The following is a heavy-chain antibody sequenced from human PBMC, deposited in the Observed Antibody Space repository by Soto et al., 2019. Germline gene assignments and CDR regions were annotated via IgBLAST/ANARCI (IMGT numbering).Heavy chain of an antibody. CDR3: ARTTYYDFWSGPKWFDP. V-gene: IGHV4-30-2*01. J-gene: IGHJ5*02. CDR2: IYHSGST. D-gene: IGHD3-3*01. Sequence: SETLSLTCAVSGGSISSGGYSWSWIRQPPGKGLEWIGYIYHSGSTYYNPSLKSRVTISVDRSKNQFSLKLSSVTAADTAVYYCARTTYYDFWSGPKWFDPWGQGTLVTVS. CDR1: GGSISSGGYS.